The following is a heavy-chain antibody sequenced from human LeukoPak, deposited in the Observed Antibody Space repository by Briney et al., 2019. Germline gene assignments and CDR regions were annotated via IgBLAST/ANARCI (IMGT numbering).Heavy chain of an antibody. Sequence: ASVKVSCKASGYTFTSYGISWVRQAPGQGLEWMGWISAYNGNTNYAQKLQGRVTMTTDTSISTVYMELNTLISDDTAIYYCARYLSGYDYFDYWGQGTLVTVSS. D-gene: IGHD5-12*01. V-gene: IGHV1-18*01. J-gene: IGHJ4*02. CDR1: GYTFTSYG. CDR2: ISAYNGNT. CDR3: ARYLSGYDYFDY.